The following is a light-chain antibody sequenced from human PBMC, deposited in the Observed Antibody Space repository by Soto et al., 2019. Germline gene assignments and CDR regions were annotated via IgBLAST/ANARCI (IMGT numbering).Light chain of an antibody. J-gene: IGKJ5*01. CDR1: QSISSS. CDR2: PAS. Sequence: DIQMTQSPSSVSASVGDRVTITCRASQSISSSLAWYQQKPGTVPKLLIYPASSLQCGVPARFSGSGAGTEFPLSITSLQPEDFGTYYCQQGDSFPITFGQGKRLEIK. V-gene: IGKV1-12*01. CDR3: QQGDSFPIT.